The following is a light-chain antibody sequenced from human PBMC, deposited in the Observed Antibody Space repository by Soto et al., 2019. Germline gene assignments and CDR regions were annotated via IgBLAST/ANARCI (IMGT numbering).Light chain of an antibody. Sequence: DIQMTQSPSTLSASVGDRVTITCRPSQSISSWLAWYQQKPGKAPKLLIYKASSLESGVPSRFSGSGSGTEFTLTISSLQPDDFATYYCQQYNSLAWTFGQGTKVEIK. CDR1: QSISSW. CDR3: QQYNSLAWT. J-gene: IGKJ1*01. CDR2: KAS. V-gene: IGKV1-5*03.